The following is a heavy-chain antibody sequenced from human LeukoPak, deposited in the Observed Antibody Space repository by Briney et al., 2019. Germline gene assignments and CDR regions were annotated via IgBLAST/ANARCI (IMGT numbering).Heavy chain of an antibody. Sequence: LSLTCAVYGGSFSGYYWSWIRQPPGKGLEWVSYISSSGSTIYYADSVKGRFTISRDNAKNTLYLQTNSLRAEDTAVYYCARDTDYDFWSGYYVSGGSSSFYYMDVWGKGTTVTVSS. CDR1: GGSFSGYY. D-gene: IGHD3-3*01. V-gene: IGHV3-11*04. CDR3: ARDTDYDFWSGYYVSGGSSSFYYMDV. J-gene: IGHJ6*03. CDR2: ISSSGSTI.